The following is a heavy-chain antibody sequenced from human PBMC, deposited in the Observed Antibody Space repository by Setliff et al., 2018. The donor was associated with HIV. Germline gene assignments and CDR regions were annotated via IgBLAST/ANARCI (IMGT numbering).Heavy chain of an antibody. V-gene: IGHV3-11*05. CDR1: GFTFSDHY. Sequence: GGSLRLSCVVSGFTFSDHYMSWIRQAPGKGPEWISYITSGSSYTDYADSMKGRFTISRDDAKSALYLQMNSLTADDTAVYYCARDSGRSYWGQGTLVTVSS. D-gene: IGHD3-10*01. J-gene: IGHJ4*02. CDR2: ITSGSSYT. CDR3: ARDSGRSY.